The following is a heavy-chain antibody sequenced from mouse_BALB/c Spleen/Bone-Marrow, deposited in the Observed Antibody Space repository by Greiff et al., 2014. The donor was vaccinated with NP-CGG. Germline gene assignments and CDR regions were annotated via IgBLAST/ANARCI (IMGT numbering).Heavy chain of an antibody. V-gene: IGHV3-1*02. CDR3: ARFAGTPYTMDH. CDR1: GYSITSYYS. D-gene: IGHD4-1*01. J-gene: IGHJ4*01. Sequence: EVQLQESGPDLVKPSQSLSLTCTVTGYSITSYYSWHWIRQFPGNKLEWMGYIHYSGITVYNPSLKSRISITRDTSNNQFFLQLNSVTTEDTATYYCARFAGTPYTMDHWGQGTSVTVSS. CDR2: IHYSGIT.